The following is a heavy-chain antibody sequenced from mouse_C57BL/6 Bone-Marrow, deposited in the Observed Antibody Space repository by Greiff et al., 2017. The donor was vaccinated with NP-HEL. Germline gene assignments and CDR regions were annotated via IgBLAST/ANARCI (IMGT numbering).Heavy chain of an antibody. V-gene: IGHV1-58*01. CDR2: IYIGNGYT. CDR3: AIITTVVGYYFDY. D-gene: IGHD1-1*01. CDR1: GYTSTSYG. J-gene: IGHJ2*01. Sequence: EVQLQQSGSELVRPGSSVKMSCKTSGYTSTSYGINWVKQRPGQGLEWIGYIYIGNGYTEYNEKFKGKATLTSDTSSSTAYMQLSSLTSEDSAIYFCAIITTVVGYYFDYWGQGTTLTVSS.